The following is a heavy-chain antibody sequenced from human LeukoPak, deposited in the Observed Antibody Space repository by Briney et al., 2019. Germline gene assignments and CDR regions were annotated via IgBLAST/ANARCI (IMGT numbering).Heavy chain of an antibody. D-gene: IGHD5-12*01. Sequence: GRSLRLSCAASGFTFDDYSMHWVRQAPGKGLEWVSGISWNSGSAGYADSVKGRFTISRDSAKNSLYLQMNSLRTENTALYYCAKDRTYSAYAALDYWGQGTLVTVSS. V-gene: IGHV3-9*01. CDR3: AKDRTYSAYAALDY. J-gene: IGHJ4*02. CDR2: ISWNSGSA. CDR1: GFTFDDYS.